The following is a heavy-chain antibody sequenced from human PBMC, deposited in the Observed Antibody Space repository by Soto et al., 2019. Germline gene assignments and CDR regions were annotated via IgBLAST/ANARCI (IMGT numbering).Heavy chain of an antibody. CDR2: INPSGGST. V-gene: IGHV1-46*01. CDR1: GYTFTSHY. J-gene: IGHJ6*02. D-gene: IGHD3-9*01. CDR3: ARDRHYDILTGYYSVLVV. Sequence: ASVKVSCKASGYTFTSHYMHWVRQAPGQGLEWMGIINPSGGSTSYAQKFQGRVTMTRDTSTSTVYMELSSLRSEDTAVYYCARDRHYDILTGYYSVLVVWGQGTTVTVSS.